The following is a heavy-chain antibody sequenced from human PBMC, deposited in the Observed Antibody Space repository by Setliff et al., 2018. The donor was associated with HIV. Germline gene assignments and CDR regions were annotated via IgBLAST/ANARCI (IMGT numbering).Heavy chain of an antibody. CDR3: ARAVQLGYFDY. V-gene: IGHV4-39*07. D-gene: IGHD6-6*01. CDR2: IYYSGST. J-gene: IGHJ4*02. Sequence: PSETLSLTCTVSGGSISSSSYYWGWIRQPPGKGLEWIGSIYYSGSTYYNPSLKSRVTISVDTSKNQFSLKLGSVTAADTAVYYCARAVQLGYFDYWGQGTLVTVS. CDR1: GGSISSSSYY.